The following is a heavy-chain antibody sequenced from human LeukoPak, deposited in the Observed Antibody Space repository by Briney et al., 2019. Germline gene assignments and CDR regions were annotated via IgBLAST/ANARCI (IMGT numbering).Heavy chain of an antibody. CDR2: ISYDGTNK. D-gene: IGHD2-2*01. J-gene: IGHJ4*02. V-gene: IGHV3-30*18. CDR1: GFTFSTYG. Sequence: GGSLRLSCAASGFTFSTYGMHWVRQAPGKGLEWVAVISYDGTNKYYADSVKGRFTISRDNSKNTLYLQMNSLRAEDTAVYYCAKGRGFLGYCSSTSCPLDYWGQGTLVTVSS. CDR3: AKGRGFLGYCSSTSCPLDY.